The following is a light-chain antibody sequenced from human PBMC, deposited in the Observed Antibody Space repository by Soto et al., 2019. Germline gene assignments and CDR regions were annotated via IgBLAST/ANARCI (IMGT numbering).Light chain of an antibody. Sequence: DIQLTQSPSSLSASVGDRVTISCRASQGISNDLGWYQQKPGKAPKRLIFAAASLQSGVPPRFSGSGSGTEFTLTISSLQPEDFATYYCLQYNSYPFTFGPGTKVEIK. V-gene: IGKV1-17*01. CDR1: QGISND. CDR2: AAA. J-gene: IGKJ3*01. CDR3: LQYNSYPFT.